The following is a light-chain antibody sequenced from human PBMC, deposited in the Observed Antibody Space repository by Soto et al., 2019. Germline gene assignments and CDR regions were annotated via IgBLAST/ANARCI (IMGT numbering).Light chain of an antibody. V-gene: IGKV3-20*01. J-gene: IGKJ1*01. Sequence: EIVLTQSPGTLSLSPGERATLSCRASQSVSSTYLAWYQQKPGQAPRLLIYGASTRAAETPARFSGRGSGTEFTVTISGLQSEDFAVYYGQQYSSSPTWTFGQGTKVHIK. CDR3: QQYSSSPTWT. CDR1: QSVSSTY. CDR2: GAS.